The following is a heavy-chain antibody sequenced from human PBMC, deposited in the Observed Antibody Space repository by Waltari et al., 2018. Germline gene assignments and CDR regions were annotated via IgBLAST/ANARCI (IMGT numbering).Heavy chain of an antibody. CDR1: GYTFTSHA. CDR3: ASFPNGLLSGHDY. Sequence: QVQLVQSGAEVKKPGASAKVSCKASGYTFTSHALHWVRQAPGQRLEWMGWINAGNGNTKYSQKFQGRVTITRDTSASTAYMELSSLRSEDTAVYYCASFPNGLLSGHDYWGQGTLVTVSS. D-gene: IGHD6-19*01. CDR2: INAGNGNT. J-gene: IGHJ4*02. V-gene: IGHV1-3*01.